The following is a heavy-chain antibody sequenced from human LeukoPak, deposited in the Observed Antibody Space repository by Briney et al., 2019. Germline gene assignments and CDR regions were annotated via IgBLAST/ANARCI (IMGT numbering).Heavy chain of an antibody. CDR2: FDPEDGET. Sequence: ASVKVSCKASGYTFTSYGISWVRQAPGQGLEWMGGFDPEDGETIYAQKFQGRVTMTEDTSTDTAYMELSSLRSEDTAVYYCATDMTTVTTVWGKGTTVTVSS. J-gene: IGHJ6*04. CDR3: ATDMTTVTTV. CDR1: GYTFTSYG. D-gene: IGHD4-17*01. V-gene: IGHV1-24*01.